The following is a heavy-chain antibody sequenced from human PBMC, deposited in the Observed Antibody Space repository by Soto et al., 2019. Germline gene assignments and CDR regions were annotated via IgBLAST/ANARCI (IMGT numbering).Heavy chain of an antibody. Sequence: LSLTCSVSGDSIPNSDYYWNWIRQSPGKGLEWIGSIEYSGSTYYNPSLKSRIIISADTSKNLFSLKLKSVTAADTALYFCARDGHYYYGMDVWGQGTTVTVSS. CDR1: GDSIPNSDYY. CDR2: IEYSGST. V-gene: IGHV4-30-4*01. CDR3: ARDGHYYYGMDV. J-gene: IGHJ6*01.